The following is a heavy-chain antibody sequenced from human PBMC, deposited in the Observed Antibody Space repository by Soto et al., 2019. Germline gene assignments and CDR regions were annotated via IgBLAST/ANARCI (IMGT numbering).Heavy chain of an antibody. V-gene: IGHV4-34*01. CDR1: GGSFSGYY. J-gene: IGHJ4*02. CDR3: ARGQQDYYGSGSYY. Sequence: PSETLSLTCAVYGGSFSGYYWSWIRQPPGKGLEWIGEINHSGSTNYNPSLKSRVTISVDTSKNQFSLKLSSVTAADTAVYYCARGQQDYYGSGSYYWGQGTLVTVSS. D-gene: IGHD3-10*01. CDR2: INHSGST.